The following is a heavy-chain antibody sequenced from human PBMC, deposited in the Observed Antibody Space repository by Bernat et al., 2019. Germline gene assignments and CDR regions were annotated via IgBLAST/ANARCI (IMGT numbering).Heavy chain of an antibody. CDR3: ARLETYCSGGSCYNLGAFDI. J-gene: IGHJ3*02. Sequence: QLQLQESGPGLVKPSETLSLTCTVSGGSISSSSYYWGWIRQPPGKGLEWIGSIYYSGSTYYNPSLKSRVTISVDTSKNQFSVKLSSVTAADTAVYYCARLETYCSGGSCYNLGAFDIWGQGTMVTVSS. CDR1: GGSISSSSYY. D-gene: IGHD2-15*01. V-gene: IGHV4-39*01. CDR2: IYYSGST.